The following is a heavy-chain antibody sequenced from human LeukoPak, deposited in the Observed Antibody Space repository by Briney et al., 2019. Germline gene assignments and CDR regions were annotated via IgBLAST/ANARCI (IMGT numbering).Heavy chain of an antibody. J-gene: IGHJ4*02. CDR2: ISGSGGST. CDR3: AAQPCSVGRCYLDY. D-gene: IGHD2-15*01. V-gene: IGHV3-23*01. Sequence: GGSLRLSCAASGFTFSSYAMSWVRQAPGKGLEWVSAISGSGGSTYYADSVKGRFTISRDNSKNTLYLQLNSLGAEDTAVYYCAAQPCSVGRCYLDYWGQGTLVTVSS. CDR1: GFTFSSYA.